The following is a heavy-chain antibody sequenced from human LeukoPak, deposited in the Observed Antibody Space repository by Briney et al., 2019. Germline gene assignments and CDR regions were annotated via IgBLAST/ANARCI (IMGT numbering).Heavy chain of an antibody. CDR2: FDPEDGET. Sequence: ASVKVSCKVSGYTLTELSMHWVRQAPGKGLEWMGGFDPEDGETIYAQKFQGRVNMTEDTSTDTAYMELSSLRSEDTAVYYCATGRSYCSSTSCYNYYYMDVWGKGTTVTVSS. CDR1: GYTLTELS. CDR3: ATGRSYCSSTSCYNYYYMDV. V-gene: IGHV1-24*01. D-gene: IGHD2-2*02. J-gene: IGHJ6*03.